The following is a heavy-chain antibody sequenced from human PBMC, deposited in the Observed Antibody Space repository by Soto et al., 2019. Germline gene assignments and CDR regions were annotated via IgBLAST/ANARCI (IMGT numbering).Heavy chain of an antibody. D-gene: IGHD6-13*01. CDR1: GGSITNGGYY. J-gene: IGHJ6*03. Sequence: QLQLQESGPGLVKPSQTLSLTCAVSGGSITNGGYYWSWIRQHPGKGLEWIGSIYFSGSTYYNPSRQSRVTISFATHNIQYLLKLSSVTAADTAVYSCAGDSHSQQPSDRGWGGSMDVWGKGTTVTVTS. V-gene: IGHV4-31*11. CDR3: AGDSHSQQPSDRGWGGSMDV. CDR2: IYFSGST.